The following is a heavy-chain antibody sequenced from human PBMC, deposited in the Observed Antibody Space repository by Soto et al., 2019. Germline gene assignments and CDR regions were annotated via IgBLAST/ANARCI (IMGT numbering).Heavy chain of an antibody. J-gene: IGHJ3*02. D-gene: IGHD3-22*01. Sequence: QVQLVQSGAEVKKPGSSVKVSCKASGGTFSSYAISWVRQAPGQGLEWMGGIIPIFGTANYAHKFQGRVTITADESTSTAYMELSSLRSEDTAVYYCARKRAFYDSSGYYAFDIWGQGTMVTVSS. V-gene: IGHV1-69*01. CDR3: ARKRAFYDSSGYYAFDI. CDR1: GGTFSSYA. CDR2: IIPIFGTA.